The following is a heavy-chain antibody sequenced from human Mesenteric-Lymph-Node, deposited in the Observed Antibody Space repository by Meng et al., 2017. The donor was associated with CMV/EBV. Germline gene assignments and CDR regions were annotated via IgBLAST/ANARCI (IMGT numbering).Heavy chain of an antibody. CDR1: YA. CDR2: IIPIFGTA. V-gene: IGHV1-69*01. CDR3: ARVPLYCSSTSCYQPAEYFQH. Sequence: YAIRWVRQAPGQGLEWMGGIIPIFGTANYAQKFQGRVTITADESTSTAYMELSSLRSEDTAVYYCARVPLYCSSTSCYQPAEYFQHWGQGTLVTVSS. J-gene: IGHJ1*01. D-gene: IGHD2-2*01.